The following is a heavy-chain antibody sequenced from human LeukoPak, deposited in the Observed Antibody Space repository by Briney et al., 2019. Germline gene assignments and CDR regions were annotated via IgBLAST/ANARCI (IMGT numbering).Heavy chain of an antibody. D-gene: IGHD5-24*01. Sequence: PGGSLRLSCAASGFTFSSYEMNWVRQVPGKGLEWVSYISGSGSTIYYADSVKGRFTISRDNAKNSLYLQMNSLRAEDTAVYYCAKGDDYNFWSSWGQGTLVTVSS. CDR2: ISGSGSTI. V-gene: IGHV3-48*03. CDR3: AKGDDYNFWSS. CDR1: GFTFSSYE. J-gene: IGHJ5*02.